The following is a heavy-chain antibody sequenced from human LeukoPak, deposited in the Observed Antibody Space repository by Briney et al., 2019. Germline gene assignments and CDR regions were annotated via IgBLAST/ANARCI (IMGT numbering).Heavy chain of an antibody. V-gene: IGHV3-7*04. CDR3: ARDMRGDGFDI. Sequence: PGGSLRLSCAASGFTFSSFWMTWVRQAPGKGLEWVANIRQDGSEKYYVDSVEGRFTISRDNAKKSLFLQMSSLRAEDTAVYYCARDMRGDGFDIWGQGTMVTVSS. CDR1: GFTFSSFW. D-gene: IGHD2-2*01. J-gene: IGHJ3*02. CDR2: IRQDGSEK.